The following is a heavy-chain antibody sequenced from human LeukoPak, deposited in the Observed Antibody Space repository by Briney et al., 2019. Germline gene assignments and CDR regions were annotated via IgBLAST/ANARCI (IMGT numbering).Heavy chain of an antibody. Sequence: SETLSLTCAVYGGSFSGYYWSWIRQPPGKGLEWIREINHSGSTNYNPSLKSRVTISVDTSKNQFSLKLSSVTAADTAVYYCARLSYITIFGVVTHYWYFDLWGRGTLVTVSS. CDR1: GGSFSGYY. CDR2: INHSGST. V-gene: IGHV4-34*01. CDR3: ARLSYITIFGVVTHYWYFDL. D-gene: IGHD3-3*01. J-gene: IGHJ2*01.